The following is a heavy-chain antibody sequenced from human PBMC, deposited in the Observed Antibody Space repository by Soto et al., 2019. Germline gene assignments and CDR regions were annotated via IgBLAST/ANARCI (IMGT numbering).Heavy chain of an antibody. Sequence: GGSLRLSCAASGFTFSSYSMNWVRQAPGKGLEWVPSISSSSSYIYYADSVKGRFTISRDNAKNSLYLQMNSLRAEDTAVYYCAHRQQRVDLGAFDIWGQGTMVTVS. CDR1: GFTFSSYS. CDR2: ISSSSSYI. CDR3: AHRQQRVDLGAFDI. J-gene: IGHJ3*02. V-gene: IGHV3-21*01. D-gene: IGHD6-13*01.